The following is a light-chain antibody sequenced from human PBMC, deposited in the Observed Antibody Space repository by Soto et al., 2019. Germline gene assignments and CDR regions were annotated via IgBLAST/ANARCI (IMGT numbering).Light chain of an antibody. CDR3: QQYHSDPIT. Sequence: DFVMTQSLDSLAVSLGERATINCKSSQSVLSTSNNKNYLAWFQHKPGQPPKLVIYWASVRASGVPDRFSGSGSGTDFTLTISSLQAEDVAVYYCQQYHSDPITFGQGTRL. CDR1: QSVLSTSNNKNY. CDR2: WAS. V-gene: IGKV4-1*01. J-gene: IGKJ5*01.